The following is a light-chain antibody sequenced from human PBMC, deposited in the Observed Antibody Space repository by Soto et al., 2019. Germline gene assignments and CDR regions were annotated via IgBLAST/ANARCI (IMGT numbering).Light chain of an antibody. J-gene: IGKJ5*01. CDR2: KAS. CDR3: QQYSIYPIT. CDR1: QSISSW. V-gene: IGKV1-5*03. Sequence: DIQMTQSPSTLSVSVGDRVTITCRASQSISSWLAWYQQKPGKAPKSLIYKASSLESGDPSRFSGSGSGTAFTLTLSSLQPDDFASYYCQQYSIYPITFGQGTRLEIK.